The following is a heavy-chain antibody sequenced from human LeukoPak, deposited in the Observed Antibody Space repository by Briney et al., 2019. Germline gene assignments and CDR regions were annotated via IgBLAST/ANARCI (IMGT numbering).Heavy chain of an antibody. CDR1: GFTFSSYA. Sequence: GGSLRLSCAASGFTFSSYAMHWVRQAPGKGLEWVAVISYDGSNKYYADSVKGRFTISRDNSKNTLYLQMNSLRAEDTAVYYCARAIGYSYGYYFDYWGQGTLVTVSS. D-gene: IGHD5-18*01. J-gene: IGHJ4*02. V-gene: IGHV3-30-3*01. CDR2: ISYDGSNK. CDR3: ARAIGYSYGYYFDY.